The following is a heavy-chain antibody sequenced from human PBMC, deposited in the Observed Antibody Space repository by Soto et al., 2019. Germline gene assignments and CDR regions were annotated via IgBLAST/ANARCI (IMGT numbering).Heavy chain of an antibody. D-gene: IGHD3-16*01. J-gene: IGHJ4*02. V-gene: IGHV3-30*18. CDR2: ISYDGSNK. CDR1: GFTFSSYG. Sequence: QVQLVESGGGVVQPGRSLRLSCAASGFTFSSYGMHWVRQAPGKGLEWVAVISYDGSNKYYADSVKGGFTISRDNSKNTLYLQMNSLRAEDTAVYYCAKDYETSGPELDYWGQGTLVTVSS. CDR3: AKDYETSGPELDY.